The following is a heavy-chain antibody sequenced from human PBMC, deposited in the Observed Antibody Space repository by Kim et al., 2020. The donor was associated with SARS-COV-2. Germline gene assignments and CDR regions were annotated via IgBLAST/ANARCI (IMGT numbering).Heavy chain of an antibody. CDR2: IKSKTDGGTT. V-gene: IGHV3-15*01. D-gene: IGHD5-18*01. Sequence: GGSLRLSCAASGFTFSNAWMSWVRQAPGKGLEWVGRIKSKTDGGTTDYAAPVKGRFTISRDDSKNTLYLQMNSLKTEDTAVYYCTTDRRNNTAMVFYYYYGMDVWGQGTTVTVSS. J-gene: IGHJ6*02. CDR3: TTDRRNNTAMVFYYYYGMDV. CDR1: GFTFSNAW.